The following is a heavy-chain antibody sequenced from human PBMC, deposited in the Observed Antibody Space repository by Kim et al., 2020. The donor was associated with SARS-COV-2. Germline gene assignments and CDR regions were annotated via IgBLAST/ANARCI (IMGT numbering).Heavy chain of an antibody. CDR1: GGSISSSSYY. CDR2: IYYSGST. D-gene: IGHD3-16*02. V-gene: IGHV4-39*01. CDR3: ARLGPVITFGGVIDQLYFDY. Sequence: SETLSLTCTVSGGSISSSSYYWGWIRQPPGKGLEWIGSIYYSGSTYYNPSLKSRVTISVDTSKNQFSLKLSSVTAADTAVYYCARLGPVITFGGVIDQLYFDYWGQGTLVTVSS. J-gene: IGHJ4*02.